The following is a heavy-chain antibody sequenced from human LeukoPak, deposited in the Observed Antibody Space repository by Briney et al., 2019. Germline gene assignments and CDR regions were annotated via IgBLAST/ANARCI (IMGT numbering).Heavy chain of an antibody. CDR1: GFTFSSYW. V-gene: IGHV3-23*01. CDR3: AKKSSLIGYWNWFDP. Sequence: GGSLRLSCAASGFTFSSYWMTWVRQAPGKGLEWVGYINNVGGSSYYGDSVRGRFSISRDNSKNTLYLQMSSLRAEDTAIYHCAKKSSLIGYWNWFDPWGQGTLVSVSS. CDR2: INNVGGSS. D-gene: IGHD3-9*01. J-gene: IGHJ5*02.